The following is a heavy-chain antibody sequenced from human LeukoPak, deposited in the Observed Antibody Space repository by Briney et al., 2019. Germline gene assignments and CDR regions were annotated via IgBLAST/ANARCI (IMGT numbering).Heavy chain of an antibody. CDR3: ARVVAYYYDSSGYDC. Sequence: GGSLRLSCAASGFTFSSYAMHWVRQAPGKGLEYVSAISSNGGSTYYANSVKGRFTISRDNSKNTLYLQMGSLRAEDMAVYYCARVVAYYYDSSGYDCWGQGTLVTVSS. V-gene: IGHV3-64*01. CDR1: GFTFSSYA. CDR2: ISSNGGST. J-gene: IGHJ4*02. D-gene: IGHD3-22*01.